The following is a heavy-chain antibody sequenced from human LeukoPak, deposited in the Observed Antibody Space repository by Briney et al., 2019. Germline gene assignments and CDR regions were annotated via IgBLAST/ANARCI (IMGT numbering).Heavy chain of an antibody. CDR2: IKSKTDGGTT. CDR3: TTISSGGELLFSDFDY. Sequence: GGSLRLSCAASGFTFSNAWMSWVRQAPGKGLEWVGRIKSKTDGGTTDYAAPVKGRFTISRDGSKNTLYLQMNSLKTEDTAVYYCTTISSGGELLFSDFDYWGQGTLVTVSS. D-gene: IGHD1-26*01. J-gene: IGHJ4*02. CDR1: GFTFSNAW. V-gene: IGHV3-15*01.